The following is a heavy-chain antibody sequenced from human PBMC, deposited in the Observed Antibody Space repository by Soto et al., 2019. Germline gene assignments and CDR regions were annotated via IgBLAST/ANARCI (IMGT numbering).Heavy chain of an antibody. J-gene: IGHJ4*02. CDR1: GFSFDKYA. Sequence: DVQLLESGGGLVQPGGSLKLSCVASGFSFDKYAMIWVRQAPGKGQEWVSGITGSGRSIQYTASVKGRVTISRDNSKNTVYLQMVYLRAEDTDMYYCAKDDVSGDGLWLVSDWGQGTPVTVS. V-gene: IGHV3-23*01. D-gene: IGHD2-21*02. CDR3: AKDDVSGDGLWLVSD. CDR2: ITGSGRSI.